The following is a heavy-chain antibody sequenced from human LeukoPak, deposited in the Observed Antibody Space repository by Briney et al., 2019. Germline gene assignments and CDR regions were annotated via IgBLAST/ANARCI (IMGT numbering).Heavy chain of an antibody. D-gene: IGHD1-26*01. CDR1: GGSISSSSYY. CDR3: ARGGPIENWFDP. V-gene: IGHV4-30-2*01. CDR2: IYHSGST. J-gene: IGHJ5*02. Sequence: SETLSLTCTVSGGSISSSSYYWSWIRQPPGKGLEWIGYIYHSGSTYYNPSLKSRVTISVDRSKNQFSLKLSSVTAADTAVYYCARGGPIENWFDPWGQGTLVTVSS.